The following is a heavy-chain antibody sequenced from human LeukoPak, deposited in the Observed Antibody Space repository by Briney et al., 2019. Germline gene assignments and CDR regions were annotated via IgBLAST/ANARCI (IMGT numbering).Heavy chain of an antibody. CDR2: IDPGDSDT. CDR3: ARAKAYSSSRYYFDY. Sequence: GESLKISCKDSGHSFTSYWIGWVRQMPGKGLEWMGIIDPGDSDTRYSPSFQGQVTISADKSISTAYLQLSSLKASDTAMYYCARAKAYSSSRYYFDYWGQGTLVTVSS. J-gene: IGHJ4*02. V-gene: IGHV5-51*01. D-gene: IGHD6-13*01. CDR1: GHSFTSYW.